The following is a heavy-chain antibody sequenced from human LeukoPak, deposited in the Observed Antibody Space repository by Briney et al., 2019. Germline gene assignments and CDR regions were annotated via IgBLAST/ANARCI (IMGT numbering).Heavy chain of an antibody. J-gene: IGHJ4*02. CDR2: MSNDGSNE. CDR3: ARGTGSGSYIIDY. CDR1: GFTFSNYA. Sequence: PGTSLRLSCAASGFTFSNYAMHRVRQGPGKGLEWVAIMSNDGSNEKYADSVRGRFTISRDNSKNTLYVQMNSLGSEDTAVYYCARGTGSGSYIIDYWGQGILVTVSS. D-gene: IGHD3-10*01. V-gene: IGHV3-30*04.